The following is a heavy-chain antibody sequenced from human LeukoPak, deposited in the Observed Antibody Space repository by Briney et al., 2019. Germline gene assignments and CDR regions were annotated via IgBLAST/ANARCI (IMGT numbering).Heavy chain of an antibody. CDR3: ARLLAVAGKGFDA. Sequence: WIRQPPGKGLEWIGCIYYSGDTYYNPSLKSRATISVDTSKNHFSLRLSSVTAADTAVYYCARLLAVAGKGFDAWGQGTLVPVSS. CDR2: IYYSGDT. V-gene: IGHV4-39*02. J-gene: IGHJ5*02. D-gene: IGHD6-19*01.